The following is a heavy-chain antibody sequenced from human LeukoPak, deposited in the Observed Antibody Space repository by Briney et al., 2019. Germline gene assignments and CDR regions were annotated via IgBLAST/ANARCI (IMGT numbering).Heavy chain of an antibody. CDR2: INPSGGST. J-gene: IGHJ4*02. CDR1: GYTFTSYY. V-gene: IGHV1-46*01. CDR3: AKTYSSSWYTGGAFDY. Sequence: ASVKVSCKASGYTFTSYYMHWVRQAPGQGLEWMGTINPSGGSTSSAQKFQGRVTMTRDTSTSTVYMELSSLRSEDTAVYYCAKTYSSSWYTGGAFDYWGQGTLVTVSS. D-gene: IGHD6-13*01.